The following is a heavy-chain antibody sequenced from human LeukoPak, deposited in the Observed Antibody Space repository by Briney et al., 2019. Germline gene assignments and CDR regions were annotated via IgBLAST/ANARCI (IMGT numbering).Heavy chain of an antibody. J-gene: IGHJ4*02. CDR3: AREGDYYFDY. V-gene: IGHV3-30-3*01. Sequence: GGSLRLSCAASGLTFSSYAMHWVRQAPGKGLEWVAVISYDGSNKYYADSVKGRFTISRDNSKNTLYLQMNSLRAEDTAVYYCAREGDYYFDYWGQGTLVTVSS. CDR1: GLTFSSYA. D-gene: IGHD2-21*02. CDR2: ISYDGSNK.